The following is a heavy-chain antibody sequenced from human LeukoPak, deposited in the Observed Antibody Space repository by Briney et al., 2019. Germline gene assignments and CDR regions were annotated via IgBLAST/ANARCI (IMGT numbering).Heavy chain of an antibody. V-gene: IGHV4-59*02. Sequence: SETLSLICTVSDGSVTNYYWSWIRQPPGKGLEWIGYVYYSGSTNYNPSLKSRVTISVDTSKNQFSLNLTSVTAGDTAVYYCARVGCSSANCPRRNAFDIWGQGTMVTVSS. CDR2: VYYSGST. D-gene: IGHD2-2*01. CDR1: DGSVTNYY. J-gene: IGHJ3*02. CDR3: ARVGCSSANCPRRNAFDI.